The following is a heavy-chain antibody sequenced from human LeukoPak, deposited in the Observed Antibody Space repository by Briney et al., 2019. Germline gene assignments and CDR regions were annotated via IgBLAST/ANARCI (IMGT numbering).Heavy chain of an antibody. CDR2: IRTKSEGAAT. Sequence: PGGSLRLSCAASGFTVSDFWMIWVRQAPGRGLEWVGHIRTKSEGAATQYAAPVKGRFTVSRDASKNTGYLQMDSLKSDDTAVYYCVKRWFDPWGQGALVTVSS. CDR3: VKRWFDP. CDR1: GFTVSDFW. V-gene: IGHV3-15*01. J-gene: IGHJ5*02.